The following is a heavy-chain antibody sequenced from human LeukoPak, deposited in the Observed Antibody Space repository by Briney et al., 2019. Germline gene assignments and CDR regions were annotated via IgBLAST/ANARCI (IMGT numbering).Heavy chain of an antibody. CDR2: INHSGST. J-gene: IGHJ5*02. CDR1: GGSFSGCY. D-gene: IGHD5-12*01. V-gene: IGHV4-34*01. CDR3: ARGHGGYDH. Sequence: SETLSLTCAVYGGSFSGCYWSWIRQPPGKGLEWIGEINHSGSTNYNPSLKSRVTISVDTSKNQFSLKLSSVTAADTAVYYCARGHGGYDHWGQGTLVTVSS.